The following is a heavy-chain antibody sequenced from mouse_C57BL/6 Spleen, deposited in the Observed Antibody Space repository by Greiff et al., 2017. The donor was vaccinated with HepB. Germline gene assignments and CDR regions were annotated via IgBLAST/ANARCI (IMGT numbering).Heavy chain of an antibody. V-gene: IGHV5-12*01. J-gene: IGHJ4*01. CDR3: ARPSRLRGYYAMDY. Sequence: EVKLVESGGGLVQPGGSLKLSCAASGFTFSDYYMYWVRQTPEKRLEWVAYISNGGGSTYYPDTVKGRFTISRDNAKNTLYLQMSRLKSEDTAMYYCARPSRLRGYYAMDYWGQGTSVTVSS. CDR2: ISNGGGST. D-gene: IGHD2-4*01. CDR1: GFTFSDYY.